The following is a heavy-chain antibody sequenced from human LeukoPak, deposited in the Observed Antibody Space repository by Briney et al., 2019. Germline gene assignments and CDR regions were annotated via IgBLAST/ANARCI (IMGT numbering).Heavy chain of an antibody. CDR2: IGDTGGTT. J-gene: IGHJ4*02. Sequence: TGGSLRLSCAASGFTFSNYAMSWVRQAPGKGLEWVSGIGDTGGTTFYADSVKGRFPISRDNSKNTLSLQMNSLGAEDTAVYYWAKDHGAGSYYNHPDYWGQGTLVTVSS. CDR3: AKDHGAGSYYNHPDY. V-gene: IGHV3-23*01. D-gene: IGHD3-10*01. CDR1: GFTFSNYA.